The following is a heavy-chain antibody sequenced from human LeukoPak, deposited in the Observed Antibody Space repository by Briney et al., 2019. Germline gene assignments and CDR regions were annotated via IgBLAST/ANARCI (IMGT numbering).Heavy chain of an antibody. D-gene: IGHD3/OR15-3a*01. CDR2: IYYSGST. CDR1: GGSISSYY. Sequence: SETLSLTCTVSGGSISSYYWSWIRQPPGKGLEWIGYIYYSGSTNYNPSLKSRVTISVDTSKNQFSLKLSSVTAADTAVYYCARGLPGLLREAYFDYWGQGTLVTVSS. V-gene: IGHV4-59*01. CDR3: ARGLPGLLREAYFDY. J-gene: IGHJ4*02.